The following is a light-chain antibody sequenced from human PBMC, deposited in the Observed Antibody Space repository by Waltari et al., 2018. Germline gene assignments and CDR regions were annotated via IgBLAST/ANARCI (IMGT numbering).Light chain of an antibody. Sequence: EIVLTQSPATLSLSPGERVTLPCRASQSISTFLAWYQQRPGQAPRLLMYDAAKSALGIPARFSGSGSGTDFTLTISSLEPEDSGIYYCQQRNGWPPMYTFGQGTKLEIK. CDR2: DAA. J-gene: IGKJ2*01. V-gene: IGKV3-11*01. CDR1: QSISTF. CDR3: QQRNGWPPMYT.